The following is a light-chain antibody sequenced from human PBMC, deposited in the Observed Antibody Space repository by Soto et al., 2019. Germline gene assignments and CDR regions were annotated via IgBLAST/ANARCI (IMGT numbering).Light chain of an antibody. J-gene: IGKJ2*01. V-gene: IGKV3-20*01. CDR2: GAS. CDR3: QQYGGSTYT. CDR1: QSVRSNY. Sequence: EIVLTQSPGTLSLSPGERATLSCRASQSVRSNYLAWYQRKPGQAPRLLIYGASTRATGIPDRFSGTGSGTHCTITIRRQGPAYLAVYYCQQYGGSTYTFGQGTKLEVK.